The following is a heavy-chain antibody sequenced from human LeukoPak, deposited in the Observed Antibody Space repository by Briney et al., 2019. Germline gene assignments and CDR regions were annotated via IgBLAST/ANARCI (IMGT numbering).Heavy chain of an antibody. J-gene: IGHJ4*02. CDR3: ARVNINNWHSCDY. V-gene: IGHV4-4*02. Sequence: KSSETLSLTCAVSGDSISSSKWWSWVRQPPGKGLEWIGEIYHSGSPNYNPSLKSRVTISVDKSRNHFSLNLSSVTAADTAVYYCARVNINNWHSCDYWGQGTLVTVSS. CDR1: GDSISSSKW. D-gene: IGHD1-1*01. CDR2: IYHSGSP.